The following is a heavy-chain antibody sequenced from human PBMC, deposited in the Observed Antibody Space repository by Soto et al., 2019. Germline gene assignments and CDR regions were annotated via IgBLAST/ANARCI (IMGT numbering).Heavy chain of an antibody. D-gene: IGHD3-16*01. J-gene: IGHJ4*02. V-gene: IGHV1-69*13. CDR1: GGTFSSYA. Sequence: ASVKVSCKASGGTFSSYAISWVRQAPGQGLEWMGGIIPIFGTANYAQKFQGRVTITADESTSTAYMELSSLRSEDTAVYYCASDFPWGPRSPPPYWGQGTLVTVSS. CDR2: IIPIFGTA. CDR3: ASDFPWGPRSPPPY.